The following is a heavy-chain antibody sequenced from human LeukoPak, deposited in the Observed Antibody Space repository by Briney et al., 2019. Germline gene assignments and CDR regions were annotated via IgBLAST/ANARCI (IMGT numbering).Heavy chain of an antibody. J-gene: IGHJ4*02. D-gene: IGHD3-9*01. Sequence: PGGSLRLSCAASGFTFSNAWMSWVRQAPGKGLEWVGRIKSKTDGGTTDYAAPVKGRFTISRDDSKNTLYLQMNSLKTEDTAVYYCTTDIDILTGYPIDYWGQETLVTVSS. V-gene: IGHV3-15*01. CDR2: IKSKTDGGTT. CDR3: TTDIDILTGYPIDY. CDR1: GFTFSNAW.